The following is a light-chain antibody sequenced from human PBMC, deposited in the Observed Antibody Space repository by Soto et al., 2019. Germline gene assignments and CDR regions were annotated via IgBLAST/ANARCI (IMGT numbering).Light chain of an antibody. CDR1: QSVVND. CDR2: DAS. J-gene: IGKJ1*01. V-gene: IGKV3-15*01. CDR3: QQYYDWPRT. Sequence: EIVMTHSPATLSVSLGERATLSCRASQSVVNDLAWYQQKPGQAPRLLISDASTRATGIPARFSGSGSGTQFTLTISSLQSEDFAVYYCQQYYDWPRTFGQGTKVEIK.